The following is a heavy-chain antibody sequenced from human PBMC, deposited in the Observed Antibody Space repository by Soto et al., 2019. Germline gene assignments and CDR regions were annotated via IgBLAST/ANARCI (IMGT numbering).Heavy chain of an antibody. D-gene: IGHD6-13*01. CDR3: AGGYSSSWYYYFDY. CDR2: IYHSGST. J-gene: IGHJ4*02. CDR1: RGSISSSNW. Sequence: TSETLALTGAVSRGSISSSNWWSWVRQPPGKGLEWIGEIYHSGSTNYNPSLKSRVTISVDKSKNQFSLKLSSVTAADTAVYYCAGGYSSSWYYYFDYWGQGTLVTVSS. V-gene: IGHV4-4*02.